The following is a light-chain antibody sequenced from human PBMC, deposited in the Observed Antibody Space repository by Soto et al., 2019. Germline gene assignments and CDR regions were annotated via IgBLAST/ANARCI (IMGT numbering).Light chain of an antibody. J-gene: IGKJ2*01. V-gene: IGKV1-39*01. CDR1: QSIDTY. CDR2: AAS. Sequence: DIQMTQSPSSLSASFGDRGTLTCRASQSIDTYLNLYQQNPGTAPKLLIDAASTLHSGVPSRFSGSGFGTDFTLNISSLQREDFASYFCQQSHSTPYTFGQVTKLEI. CDR3: QQSHSTPYT.